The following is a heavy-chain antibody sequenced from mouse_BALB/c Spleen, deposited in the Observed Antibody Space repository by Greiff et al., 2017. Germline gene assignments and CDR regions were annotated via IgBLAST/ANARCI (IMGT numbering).Heavy chain of an antibody. CDR3: VRQTLGTDV. D-gene: IGHD4-1*01. CDR2: IRSKSNNYAT. Sequence: EVQVVESGGGLVQPKGSLKLSCAASGFTFNTYAMNWVRQAPGKGLEWVARIRSKSNNYATYYADSVKDRFTISRDDSQSMLYLQMNNLKTEDTAMYYCVRQTLGTDVWGAGTTVTVSS. CDR1: GFTFNTYA. J-gene: IGHJ1*01. V-gene: IGHV10-1*02.